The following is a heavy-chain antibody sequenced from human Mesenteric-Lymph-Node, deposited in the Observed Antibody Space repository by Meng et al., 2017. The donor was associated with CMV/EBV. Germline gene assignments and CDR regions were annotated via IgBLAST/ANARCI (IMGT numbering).Heavy chain of an antibody. Sequence: GESLKISCAASGFTFSSYSMNWVRQAPGKGLEWVAFIRYDGSNKYYADSVKGRFTISRDNSKNTLYLQMNSLRAEDTAVYYCAKLPGYCSGGSCYGGDYWGQGTLVTVSS. V-gene: IGHV3-30*02. CDR1: GFTFSSYS. D-gene: IGHD2-15*01. CDR2: IRYDGSNK. J-gene: IGHJ4*02. CDR3: AKLPGYCSGGSCYGGDY.